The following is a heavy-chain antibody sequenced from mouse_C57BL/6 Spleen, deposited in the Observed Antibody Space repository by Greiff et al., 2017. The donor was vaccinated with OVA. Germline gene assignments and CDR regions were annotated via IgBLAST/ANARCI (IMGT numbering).Heavy chain of an antibody. CDR2: INYDGSST. D-gene: IGHD3-3*01. CDR3: ARGEGPHYYAMDY. J-gene: IGHJ4*01. CDR1: GFTFSDYY. V-gene: IGHV5-16*01. Sequence: EVKVEESEGGLVQPGSSMKLSCTASGFTFSDYYMAWVRQVPEKGLEWVANINYDGSSTYYLDSLKSRFIISRDNAKNILYLQMSSLKSEDTATYYCARGEGPHYYAMDYWGQGTSVTVSS.